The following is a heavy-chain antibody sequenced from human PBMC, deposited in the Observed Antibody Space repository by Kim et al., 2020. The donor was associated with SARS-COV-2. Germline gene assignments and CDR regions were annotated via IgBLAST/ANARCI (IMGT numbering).Heavy chain of an antibody. D-gene: IGHD5-12*01. CDR1: GYTFTSYG. Sequence: ASVKVSCKASGYTFTSYGISWVRQAPGQGLEWMGWISAYNGNTNYAQKLQGRVTMTTDTSTSTAYMELRSLRSDDTAVYYCARDDTVAVTKRASDYYYGMDVWGQGTTVTVSS. CDR3: ARDDTVAVTKRASDYYYGMDV. V-gene: IGHV1-18*01. J-gene: IGHJ6*02. CDR2: ISAYNGNT.